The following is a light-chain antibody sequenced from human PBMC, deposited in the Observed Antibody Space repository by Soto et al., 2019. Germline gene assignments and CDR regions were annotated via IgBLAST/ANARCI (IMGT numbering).Light chain of an antibody. CDR1: SSNVRGNS. CDR3: AAWDDSLNAYV. V-gene: IGLV1-44*01. Sequence: QSALTQPPSASGTPGQRVTISCSGSSSNVRGNSVNWYNQVPGTAPKLLIYSNDRRPSRVPDRFSGSKSGTSASLAISGLQSEDEADYYCAAWDDSLNAYVFGTGTKLTVL. CDR2: SND. J-gene: IGLJ1*01.